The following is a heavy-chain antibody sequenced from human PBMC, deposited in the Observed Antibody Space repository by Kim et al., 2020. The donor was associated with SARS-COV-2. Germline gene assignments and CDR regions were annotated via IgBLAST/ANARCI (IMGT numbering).Heavy chain of an antibody. D-gene: IGHD2-21*01. V-gene: IGHV4-39*07. J-gene: IGHJ4*02. Sequence: YNPPLKSRVDISIDTSKNQFSLKLRSVTVADRAIYYCATTSGDWRFFDFWGQGTMVTVSS. CDR3: ATTSGDWRFFDF.